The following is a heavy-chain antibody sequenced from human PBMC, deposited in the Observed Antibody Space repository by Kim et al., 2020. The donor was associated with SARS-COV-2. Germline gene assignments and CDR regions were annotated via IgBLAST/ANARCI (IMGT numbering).Heavy chain of an antibody. V-gene: IGHV3-23*01. D-gene: IGHD3-22*01. J-gene: IGHJ4*02. Sequence: ADPVKGRFTISRDNPKNTVYLQMNSLGAEDTAKYYCATEGGHFDSSGYFEHWGQGTLVTVS. CDR3: ATEGGHFDSSGYFEH.